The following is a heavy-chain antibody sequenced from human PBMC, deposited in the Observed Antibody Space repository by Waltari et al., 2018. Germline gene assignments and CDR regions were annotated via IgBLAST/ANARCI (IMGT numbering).Heavy chain of an antibody. CDR1: GFSFSGPS. J-gene: IGHJ4*02. CDR2: IRREPYNYAT. Sequence: EVQVVESGGGLVQPGGYLKLSCATSGFSFSGPSIHWVRQTSGKGLEWVGRIRREPYNYATAYSASVKGRFTISRDDSKNTAFLQMNSLMTEDTAVYYCSGGEVTGTDFWGQGTLVTVSS. D-gene: IGHD6-19*01. V-gene: IGHV3-73*01. CDR3: SGGEVTGTDF.